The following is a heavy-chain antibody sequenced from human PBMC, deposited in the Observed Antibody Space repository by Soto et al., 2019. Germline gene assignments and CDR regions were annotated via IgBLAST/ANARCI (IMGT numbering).Heavy chain of an antibody. D-gene: IGHD3-22*01. V-gene: IGHV3-33*01. J-gene: IGHJ4*02. CDR3: ATPYHYASGGLDY. Sequence: QVQLVESGGGVVQPGRSLRLSCAASGFTFNNYGFHWVRQAPGKGLEWVAVIWYDGSKKYYADSVQGRFTVSRANSKDMLFLQMNSLRAADTAVYYCATPYHYASGGLDYWGQGTLVTVSS. CDR2: IWYDGSKK. CDR1: GFTFNNYG.